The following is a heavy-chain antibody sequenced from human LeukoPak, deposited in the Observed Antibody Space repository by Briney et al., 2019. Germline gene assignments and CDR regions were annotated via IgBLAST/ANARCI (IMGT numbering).Heavy chain of an antibody. CDR3: AKADSGYSYGYRYYYYYGMDV. D-gene: IGHD5-18*01. CDR1: GLTFNNYD. V-gene: IGHV3-30*18. Sequence: GGSLRLSCAASGLTFNNYDMHWVRQAPGKGLEWVAVISYDGSNKYYADSVKGRFTISRDNSKNTLYLQMNSLRAEDTAVYYCAKADSGYSYGYRYYYYYGMDVWGQGTTVTVSS. CDR2: ISYDGSNK. J-gene: IGHJ6*02.